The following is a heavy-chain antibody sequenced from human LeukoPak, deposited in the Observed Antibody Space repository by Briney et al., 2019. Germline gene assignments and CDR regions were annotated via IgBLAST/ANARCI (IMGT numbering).Heavy chain of an antibody. CDR3: ARDYGGRVYFDL. J-gene: IGHJ2*01. CDR2: ISSSGTTT. D-gene: IGHD4-23*01. V-gene: IGHV3-48*03. CDR1: GFTFSNYE. Sequence: GGSLRLSCAASGFTFSNYEMNWVRQAPGKGLKWVSYISSSGTTTYHADSVKGRFIISRDNAKNSLYLQMNSLRAEDTAVYYCARDYGGRVYFDLWGRGTLVTVSS.